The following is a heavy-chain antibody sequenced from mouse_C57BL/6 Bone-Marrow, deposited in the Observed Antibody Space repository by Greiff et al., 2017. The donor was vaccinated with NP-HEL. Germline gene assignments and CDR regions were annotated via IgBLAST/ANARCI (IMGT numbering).Heavy chain of an antibody. CDR3: ARGGDGSSYHYYAMDY. CDR2: ISDGGSYT. D-gene: IGHD1-1*01. Sequence: EVKLVESGGGLVKPGGSLKLSCAASGFTFSSYAMSWVRQTPEKRLEWVATISDGGSYTYYPDNVKGRFTISRDNAKNNLYLQMSHLKSEDTAMYYCARGGDGSSYHYYAMDYWGKGTSVTVSS. J-gene: IGHJ4*01. V-gene: IGHV5-4*03. CDR1: GFTFSSYA.